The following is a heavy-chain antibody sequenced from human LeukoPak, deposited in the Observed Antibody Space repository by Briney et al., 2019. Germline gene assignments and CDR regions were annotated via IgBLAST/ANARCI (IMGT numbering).Heavy chain of an antibody. D-gene: IGHD2-21*02. CDR2: IYHSGST. CDR1: GGSISSGGYS. CDR3: ARGVVVTANFDY. J-gene: IGHJ4*02. Sequence: SQTLSLTCAVSGGSISSGGYSWSWIRQPPGKGLEWIGYIYHSGSTYYNPSLKSRVTISVDRSKNQFSLKLSSVTAADTAVYYCARGVVVTANFDYWGQGTLVTVSS. V-gene: IGHV4-30-2*01.